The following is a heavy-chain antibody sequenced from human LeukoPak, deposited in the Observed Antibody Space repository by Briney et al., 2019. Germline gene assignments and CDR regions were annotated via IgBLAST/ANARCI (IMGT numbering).Heavy chain of an antibody. D-gene: IGHD2-15*01. Sequence: GGSLRLSCAASGFTFGNCLMHWVRQAPGKGLEYVSAISDSGGSTYYADSVKGRFTISRDNSKNTLYLQMSSLRAEDTAVYFCVRGYSFGPYGMDVWGQGTTVTVSS. V-gene: IGHV3-64D*09. J-gene: IGHJ6*02. CDR1: GFTFGNCL. CDR3: VRGYSFGPYGMDV. CDR2: ISDSGGST.